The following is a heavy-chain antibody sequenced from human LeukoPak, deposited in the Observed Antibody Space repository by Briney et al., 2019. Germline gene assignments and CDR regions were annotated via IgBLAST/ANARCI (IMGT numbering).Heavy chain of an antibody. CDR2: IDPGGGST. Sequence: ASVKVSFKASGYTFTGYYMHWVRQAPGQGLEWMGIIDPGGGSTSYAQKFQGRVAMTSDTSTSTVYMELTSLRSEDTAVYYCARGIAAAVPLGTIWGQGTLVTVSS. V-gene: IGHV1-46*01. J-gene: IGHJ4*02. CDR1: GYTFTGYY. CDR3: ARGIAAAVPLGTI. D-gene: IGHD6-13*01.